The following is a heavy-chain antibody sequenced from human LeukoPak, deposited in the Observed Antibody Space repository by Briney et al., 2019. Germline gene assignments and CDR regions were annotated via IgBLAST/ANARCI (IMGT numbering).Heavy chain of an antibody. V-gene: IGHV4-39*07. CDR1: GGSISSSSYY. D-gene: IGHD1-26*01. J-gene: IGHJ4*02. CDR2: IYHSGST. CDR3: ARGYSGPGRLFDY. Sequence: SETLSLTCTVSGGSISSSSYYWGWIRQPPGKGLEWIGSIYHSGSTYYNPSLKSRVTISVDTSKNQFSLKLSSVTAADTAVYYCARGYSGPGRLFDYWGQGTLVTVSS.